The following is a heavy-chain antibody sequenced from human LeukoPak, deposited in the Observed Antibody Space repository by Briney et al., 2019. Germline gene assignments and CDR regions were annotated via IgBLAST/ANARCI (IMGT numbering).Heavy chain of an antibody. CDR3: ARMVPDYYYYYMDV. V-gene: IGHV4-28*05. CDR2: IYYSGSI. J-gene: IGHJ6*03. D-gene: IGHD6-13*01. CDR1: GYSISSSSW. Sequence: SDTLSLTCAVSGYSISSSSWWGWIRQPPGKGLEWIGYIYYSGSIYYNPSLKSRVTMSVDTSKNQFSLKLSSVTAVDAAVYYCARMVPDYYYYYMDVWGKGTTVTVSS.